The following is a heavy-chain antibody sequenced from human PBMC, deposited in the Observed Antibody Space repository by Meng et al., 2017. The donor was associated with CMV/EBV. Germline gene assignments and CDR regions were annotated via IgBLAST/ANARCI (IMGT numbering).Heavy chain of an antibody. J-gene: IGHJ6*04. CDR3: ARVGGGVVPAAIVTTNYYYYGMDV. Sequence: GGSLRPSCAPSGFTFSDYYMSWIRQAPGKGLEWVSYISSSGSTIYYADSVKGRFTISRDNAKNSLYLQMNSLRAEDTAVYYCARVGGGVVPAAIVTTNYYYYGMDVWGEGTTVTVSS. CDR1: GFTFSDYY. CDR2: ISSSGSTI. D-gene: IGHD2-2*01. V-gene: IGHV3-11*04.